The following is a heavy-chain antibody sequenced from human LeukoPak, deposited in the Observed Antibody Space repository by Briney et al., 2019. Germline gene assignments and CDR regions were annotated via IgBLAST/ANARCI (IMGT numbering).Heavy chain of an antibody. CDR1: GGSISSYY. V-gene: IGHV4-59*01. J-gene: IGHJ4*02. CDR3: ARDTEVAWYYFDY. CDR2: IYYSGST. D-gene: IGHD4-23*01. Sequence: SETLSLTCTVSGGSISSYYWSWIRQPPGKGLEWIGYIYYSGSTNYNPSLKSRVTISVDTSKNQFSLKLSSATAADTAVYYCARDTEVAWYYFDYWGQGTLVTVSS.